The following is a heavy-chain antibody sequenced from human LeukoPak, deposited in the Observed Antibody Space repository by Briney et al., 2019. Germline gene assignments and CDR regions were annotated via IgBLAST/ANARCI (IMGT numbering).Heavy chain of an antibody. V-gene: IGHV4-30-4*01. CDR3: AREGYDFWSGYYDY. Sequence: SETLSLTCTVSGGSISSGGYYWSWIRQPPGKGLEWIGYIYYSGSTYYNPSLKSRVTISVDTSKNQFSLKLSSVTAANTAVYYCAREGYDFWSGYYDYWGQGTLVTVSS. CDR1: GGSISSGGYY. D-gene: IGHD3-3*01. J-gene: IGHJ4*02. CDR2: IYYSGST.